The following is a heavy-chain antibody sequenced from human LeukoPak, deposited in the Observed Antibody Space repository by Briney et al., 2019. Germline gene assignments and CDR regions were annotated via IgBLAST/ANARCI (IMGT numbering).Heavy chain of an antibody. D-gene: IGHD6-19*01. CDR1: GFTFSSYS. J-gene: IGHJ5*02. Sequence: PGGSLRLSCAASGFTFSSYSMNWVRQAREKGLEWVSSISSSSSYIYYADSVKGRFTISRDNAKNSLYLQMNSLRAEDTAVYYCARDFSPIAVAGGWFDPWGQGTLVTVSS. CDR2: ISSSSSYI. V-gene: IGHV3-21*01. CDR3: ARDFSPIAVAGGWFDP.